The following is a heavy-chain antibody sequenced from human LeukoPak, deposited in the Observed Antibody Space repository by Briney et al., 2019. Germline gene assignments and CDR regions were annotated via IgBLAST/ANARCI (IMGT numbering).Heavy chain of an antibody. V-gene: IGHV1-18*01. J-gene: IGHJ4*02. CDR3: ARDSEQGIAARPGDY. D-gene: IGHD6-6*01. CDR2: ISAYNGNT. Sequence: ASVKVSCKASGYTFTSYGISWVRQAPGQGLEGMGWISAYNGNTNYAQKLQGRVTMTTDTSTTTAYMELRNLRSDDTAVYYCARDSEQGIAARPGDYWGQGTLVTVSS. CDR1: GYTFTSYG.